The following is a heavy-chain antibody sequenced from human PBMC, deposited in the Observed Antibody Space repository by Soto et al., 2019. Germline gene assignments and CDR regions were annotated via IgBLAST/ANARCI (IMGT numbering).Heavy chain of an antibody. J-gene: IGHJ6*02. Sequence: QVQLVQSGGEVKKPGASVKVSCKASGYSFTNYGINWVRQAPGQGFEWMGWISNYNGNSKYAEDVQDRITMTTDPFTNITYMELRSLRSDDTAVYFCARGLYHDFTVPWYGMDVWGQGTTVTVSS. D-gene: IGHD3-3*01. V-gene: IGHV1-18*01. CDR2: ISNYNGNS. CDR3: ARGLYHDFTVPWYGMDV. CDR1: GYSFTNYG.